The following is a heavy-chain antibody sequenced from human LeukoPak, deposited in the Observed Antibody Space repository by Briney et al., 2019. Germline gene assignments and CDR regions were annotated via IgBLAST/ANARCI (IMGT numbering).Heavy chain of an antibody. CDR3: AKDRGDGYNKGRDFDY. J-gene: IGHJ4*02. CDR1: GFTFRDYA. V-gene: IGHV3-23*01. D-gene: IGHD5-24*01. Sequence: GGSLRLSCAASGFTFRDYAMFWVRQAPGKGLEWVSVVSASGRVTDYADSVKGRFTISRDNAKNTLYLQMNSLRAEDTAVYYCAKDRGDGYNKGRDFDYWGQGTLVTVSS. CDR2: VSASGRVT.